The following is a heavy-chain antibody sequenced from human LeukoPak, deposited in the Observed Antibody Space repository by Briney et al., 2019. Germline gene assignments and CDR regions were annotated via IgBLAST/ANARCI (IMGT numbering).Heavy chain of an antibody. CDR1: GFTFSSYG. Sequence: GRSLRLSCAAFGFTFSSYGMHWVRQAPGKGLEWVAVISYDGSNKYYADSVKGRFTISRNNSKNTPYLQMNSLRAEDTAVYYCAKFNYYDSSGFPNPFDYWGQGTLVTVSS. V-gene: IGHV3-30*18. J-gene: IGHJ4*02. CDR3: AKFNYYDSSGFPNPFDY. D-gene: IGHD3-22*01. CDR2: ISYDGSNK.